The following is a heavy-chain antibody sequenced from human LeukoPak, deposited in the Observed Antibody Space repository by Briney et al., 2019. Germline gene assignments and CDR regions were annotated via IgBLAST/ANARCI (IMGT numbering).Heavy chain of an antibody. CDR3: ARRRYSYGVGNWFDP. D-gene: IGHD5-18*01. Sequence: SETLSLTCAVYGGSFSGYYWSWIGQPPGKGLEWIGEINHSGSTNYNPSLKSRVTISVDTSKNQFSLKLSSVTAADTAVYYCARRRYSYGVGNWFDPWGQGTLVTVSS. CDR2: INHSGST. V-gene: IGHV4-34*01. J-gene: IGHJ5*02. CDR1: GGSFSGYY.